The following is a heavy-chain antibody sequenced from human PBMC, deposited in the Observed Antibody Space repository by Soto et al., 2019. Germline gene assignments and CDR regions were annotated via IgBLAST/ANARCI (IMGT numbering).Heavy chain of an antibody. V-gene: IGHV3-21*01. CDR3: ARINLRWYTRLGYFDY. Sequence: EVQLVESGGGLVKPGGSLRLYCAASGFTFSSYSMNWVLQAPGKGLEWVSSISSSSSYIYYADSVKGRFTISRDNAKNSLYLQMISLRAEDTAVYYCARINLRWYTRLGYFDYWGQGTLVTASS. CDR1: GFTFSSYS. D-gene: IGHD4-17*01. CDR2: ISSSSSYI. J-gene: IGHJ4*02.